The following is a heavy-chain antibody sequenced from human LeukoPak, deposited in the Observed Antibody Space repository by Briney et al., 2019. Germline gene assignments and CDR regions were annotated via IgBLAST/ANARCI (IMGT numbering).Heavy chain of an antibody. Sequence: ASVKVSCKASGYTFTGYYMHWVRQAPGQGLEWMGWINPNSGGTNYAQKFQGRVTMTRDTSISTAYMELSRLRSDDTDVYYCARDGADIVVVPAAMVIGYWGQGTLVTVSS. CDR2: INPNSGGT. J-gene: IGHJ4*02. V-gene: IGHV1-2*02. D-gene: IGHD2-2*01. CDR1: GYTFTGYY. CDR3: ARDGADIVVVPAAMVIGY.